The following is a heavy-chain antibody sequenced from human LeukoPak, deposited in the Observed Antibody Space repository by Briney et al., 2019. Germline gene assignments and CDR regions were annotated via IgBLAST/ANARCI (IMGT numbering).Heavy chain of an antibody. D-gene: IGHD6-19*01. CDR1: GFTFSNFG. CDR3: AIDRYSSGWYTFDY. J-gene: IGHJ4*02. CDR2: ISSSSSYI. Sequence: GGSLRLSCAASGFTFSNFGINWVRQAPGKGLEWVSSISSSSSYISYADSVKGRFTMSRDNAKNSLDLQMNSLRAEDTAVYYCAIDRYSSGWYTFDYWGQGTLVTVSS. V-gene: IGHV3-21*01.